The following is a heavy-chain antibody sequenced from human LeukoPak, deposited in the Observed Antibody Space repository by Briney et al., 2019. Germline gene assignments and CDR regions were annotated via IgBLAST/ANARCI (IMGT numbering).Heavy chain of an antibody. Sequence: GGSLRLSCAASGFTLTSYWMSWVRQAPGKGLVWVATIKQDGSEKYYVDSVKGRVTISRDNADNSLYLQMNSLRAEDTAIYYCAKKEGDTYSSWYMDVWGKGTTVTVSS. J-gene: IGHJ6*03. CDR2: IKQDGSEK. CDR3: AKKEGDTYSSWYMDV. CDR1: GFTLTSYW. D-gene: IGHD2-15*01. V-gene: IGHV3-7*03.